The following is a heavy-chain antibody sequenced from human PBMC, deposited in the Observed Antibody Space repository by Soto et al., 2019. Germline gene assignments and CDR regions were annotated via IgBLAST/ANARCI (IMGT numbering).Heavy chain of an antibody. V-gene: IGHV3-30-3*01. D-gene: IGHD3-22*01. Sequence: QVQLVESGGGVVQPGRSLRLSCAASGFTFTDYALHWVRQAPGKGLEWVAVISYDGGKKYYADSVKGRFTISRDNSKNTVYLQMNSLRVEDTAVYYCARDTYLDSSGPTYYYYYGIDDWGQGTTVTVSS. CDR2: ISYDGGKK. CDR1: GFTFTDYA. J-gene: IGHJ6*02. CDR3: ARDTYLDSSGPTYYYYYGIDD.